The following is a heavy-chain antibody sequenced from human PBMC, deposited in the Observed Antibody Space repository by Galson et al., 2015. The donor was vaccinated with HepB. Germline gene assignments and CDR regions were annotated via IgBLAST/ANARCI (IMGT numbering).Heavy chain of an antibody. D-gene: IGHD3-9*01. V-gene: IGHV1-46*01. CDR2: INPSVGST. CDR1: GYTFTNYY. CDR3: ARDYPYDILTGPNWFDP. Sequence: SVKVSCKASGYTFTNYYMHWVRQAPGQGLEWVGIINPSVGSTTYAQKFQGRVTMTRDTSASTIYMELSSLRSEDTAVYYCARDYPYDILTGPNWFDPWGQGTLVTVSS. J-gene: IGHJ5*02.